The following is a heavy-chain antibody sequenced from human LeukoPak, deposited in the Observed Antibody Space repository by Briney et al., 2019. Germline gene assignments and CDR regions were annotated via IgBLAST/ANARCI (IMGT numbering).Heavy chain of an antibody. CDR1: GFTFTTYT. D-gene: IGHD3-9*01. J-gene: IGHJ6*02. CDR3: GSRYEVLTGMLADYYYALDV. V-gene: IGHV3-21*01. CDR2: ISSSSTYI. Sequence: PGGSLRLSCAASGFTFTTYTMNWVRQAPGKGLEWVSSISSSSTYIYYADSVKGRFTISRDNTKNSLYLQMNSLRAEDTVVYYCGSRYEVLTGMLADYYYALDVWGQGTTVPVSS.